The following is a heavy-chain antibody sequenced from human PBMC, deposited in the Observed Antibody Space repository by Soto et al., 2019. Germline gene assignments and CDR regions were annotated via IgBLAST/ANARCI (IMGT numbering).Heavy chain of an antibody. J-gene: IGHJ3*02. D-gene: IGHD2-21*01. Sequence: QGQLLQSGDEVKKPGASVRVSCRASGYDFTSYGISWVRQAPGQGLEWVSWISAYNGKRDTAQKLQGRVSMTREKSAETALMELVDLMTADAAVYYCCRGRIVASIHDAFEIWGQGTMVAVSS. CDR1: GYDFTSYG. V-gene: IGHV1-18*01. CDR3: CRGRIVASIHDAFEI. CDR2: ISAYNGKR.